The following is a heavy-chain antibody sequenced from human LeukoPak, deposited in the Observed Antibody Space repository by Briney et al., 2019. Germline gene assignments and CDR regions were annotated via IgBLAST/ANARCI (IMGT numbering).Heavy chain of an antibody. Sequence: PGGSLRLSCAASGFTFSSYGMHWVRQAPGKGLEWVAFIRYDGSNQYYADSVKGRFTISRDSSKSTLYLQMNSLRGDDTAVYYCAKDMGYNTGWTRFDYWGQGTPVTVSS. D-gene: IGHD6-19*01. V-gene: IGHV3-30*02. CDR1: GFTFSSYG. CDR3: AKDMGYNTGWTRFDY. J-gene: IGHJ4*02. CDR2: IRYDGSNQ.